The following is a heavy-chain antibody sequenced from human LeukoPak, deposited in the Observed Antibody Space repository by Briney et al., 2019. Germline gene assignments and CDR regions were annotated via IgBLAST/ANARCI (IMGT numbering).Heavy chain of an antibody. Sequence: PGGSLRLSCAASGFTFSSYAMHWVGQAQGKGLKGVTVISYDGSNKYYAESVKGRFTLSRDESRNTVYLHLNNLRVEDTAVYYCAKASWVSNADAVLWGQGTVVSVSS. V-gene: IGHV3-30*14. CDR3: AKASWVSNADAVL. CDR2: ISYDGSNK. D-gene: IGHD6-13*01. CDR1: GFTFSSYA. J-gene: IGHJ4*02.